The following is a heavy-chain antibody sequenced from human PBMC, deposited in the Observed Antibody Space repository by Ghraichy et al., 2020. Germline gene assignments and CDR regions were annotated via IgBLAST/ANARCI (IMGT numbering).Heavy chain of an antibody. CDR3: ASPITITKGYYYGMDV. CDR2: IYYSGST. D-gene: IGHD3-3*01. Sequence: SETLSLTCTVSGGSISSSSYYWGWIRQPPGKGLEWIGSIYYSGSTYYNPSLKSRVTISVDTSKNQFSLKLSSVTAADTAVYYCASPITITKGYYYGMDVWGQGTTVTVSS. CDR1: GGSISSSSYY. V-gene: IGHV4-39*01. J-gene: IGHJ6*02.